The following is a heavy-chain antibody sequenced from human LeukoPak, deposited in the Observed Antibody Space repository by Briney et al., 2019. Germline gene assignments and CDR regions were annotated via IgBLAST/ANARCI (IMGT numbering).Heavy chain of an antibody. Sequence: SETLSLTCTVSGGSISSYYWSWIRQPAGKGLEWIGRIYTSGSTNYNHSLKSRVTISVDKSKNQFSLKLSSVTAADTAVYYCARDQGQLPNFDYWGQGTLVTVSS. CDR2: IYTSGST. D-gene: IGHD5-18*01. V-gene: IGHV4-4*07. CDR3: ARDQGQLPNFDY. CDR1: GGSISSYY. J-gene: IGHJ4*02.